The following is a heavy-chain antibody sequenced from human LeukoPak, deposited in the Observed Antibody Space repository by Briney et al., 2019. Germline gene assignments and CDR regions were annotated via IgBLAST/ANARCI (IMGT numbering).Heavy chain of an antibody. V-gene: IGHV3-21*01. J-gene: IGHJ6*02. CDR2: ISSSSSYI. D-gene: IGHD2-2*01. Sequence: GGSLRLSCAASGFTFSSYSMNWVRQAPGKGLEWVSSISSSSSYIYYADSVKGRFTISRDNAKNSLYLQMNSLRAEDTAVYYCARDAVPAASYYYYGMDVWGQGTTVIVSS. CDR1: GFTFSSYS. CDR3: ARDAVPAASYYYYGMDV.